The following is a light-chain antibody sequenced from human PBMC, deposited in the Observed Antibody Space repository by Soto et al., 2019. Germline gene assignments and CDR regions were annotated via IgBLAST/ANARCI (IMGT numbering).Light chain of an antibody. J-gene: IGKJ2*01. CDR3: QQSYSTPYS. CDR1: QTISNS. V-gene: IGKV1-39*01. Sequence: DIQMTQSPSSLSASVGDRVTITCRASQTISNSLNWYQQKPGKAPKLLIYAASKLQSGVPSRFSGSGSGTDFTLTISSLQPEDFATYYCQQSYSTPYSFGQGTKRELK. CDR2: AAS.